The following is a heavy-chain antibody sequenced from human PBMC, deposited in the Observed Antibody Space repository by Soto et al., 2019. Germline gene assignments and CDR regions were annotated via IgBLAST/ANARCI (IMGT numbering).Heavy chain of an antibody. CDR3: ARDLPGALDDAFDI. CDR2: INPSGGST. Sequence: ASVKVSCKASGGTFSSYSISWVRQAPGQGLEWMGIINPSGGSTSYAQKFQGRVTMTRDTSTSTVYMELSSLRSEDTAVYYCARDLPGALDDAFDIWGQGTMVTVSS. J-gene: IGHJ3*02. V-gene: IGHV1-46*01. CDR1: GGTFSSYS. D-gene: IGHD1-26*01.